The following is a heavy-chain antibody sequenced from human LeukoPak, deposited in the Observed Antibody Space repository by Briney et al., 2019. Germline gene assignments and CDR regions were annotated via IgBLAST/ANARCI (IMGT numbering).Heavy chain of an antibody. CDR1: GYTFTEYY. CDR2: INPGNGAT. CDR3: VRGEDCSRIRCNHYSYMDL. V-gene: IGHV1-2*02. J-gene: IGHJ6*03. Sequence: ASVPVSCKASGYTFTEYYLHWVRQAPGHGRAWMGWINPGNGATNYAQKFQGRVTMTSDTSITTAYMELIRLRSDDTAAYHCVRGEDCSRIRCNHYSYMDLWGEGTAVTVSS. D-gene: IGHD2-21*01.